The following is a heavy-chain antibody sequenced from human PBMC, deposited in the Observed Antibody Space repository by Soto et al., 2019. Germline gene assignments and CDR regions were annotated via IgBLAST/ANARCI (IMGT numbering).Heavy chain of an antibody. V-gene: IGHV3-11*01. D-gene: IGHD2-15*01. CDR1: GFTFSDYY. CDR2: ISSSGSTI. CDR3: ARDPNCSGGSCYSGGADY. Sequence: QVQLVASGGGLVKPGGSLRLSCAASGFTFSDYYMSWIRQAPGKGLEWVSYISSSGSTIYYADSVKGQFTISRDNAKNSLYLQMNSLRAAGTAVYYCARDPNCSGGSCYSGGADYWGQGNLVTVSS. J-gene: IGHJ4*02.